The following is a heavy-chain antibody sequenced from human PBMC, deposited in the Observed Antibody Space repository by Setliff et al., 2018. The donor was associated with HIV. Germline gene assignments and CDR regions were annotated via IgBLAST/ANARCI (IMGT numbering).Heavy chain of an antibody. J-gene: IGHJ4*02. CDR3: ARDFMATTNGFDY. Sequence: PGGSLRLSCVASRFIFSSYSMNWVRQAPGKGLEWVSSISSSTSYIFYADSVKGRFTISRDNAKNSLYLQMDSLRAEDTAVYYCARDFMATTNGFDYWGQGTLVTVSS. CDR1: RFIFSSYS. V-gene: IGHV3-21*01. CDR2: ISSSTSYI. D-gene: IGHD5-12*01.